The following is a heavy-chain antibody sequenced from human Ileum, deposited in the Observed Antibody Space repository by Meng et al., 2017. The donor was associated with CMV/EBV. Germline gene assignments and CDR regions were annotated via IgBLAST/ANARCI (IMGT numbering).Heavy chain of an antibody. CDR3: ARDTSGSYSIRSFDY. D-gene: IGHD1-26*01. Sequence: SGYIFTSYGMSWVRQAPGQGLEWMGWISTYNGNTKYAQKLQGRVTMTTDTSTSTAYMELRSLRSDDTAVYYCARDTSGSYSIRSFDYWGQGTLVTVSS. V-gene: IGHV1-18*01. J-gene: IGHJ4*02. CDR2: ISTYNGNT. CDR1: GYIFTSYG.